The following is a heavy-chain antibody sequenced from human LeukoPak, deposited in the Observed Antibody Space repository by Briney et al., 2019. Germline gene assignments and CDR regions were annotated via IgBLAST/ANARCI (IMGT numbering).Heavy chain of an antibody. CDR3: TTGPARNLVYY. J-gene: IGHJ4*02. CDR1: GFTFSNAW. CDR2: IKSKTDGATT. V-gene: IGHV3-15*01. D-gene: IGHD1-14*01. Sequence: GGSLRLSCAASGFTFSNAWMSWVRQAPGKGLEWVGRIKSKTDGATTDYAAPVKGRFTISRDDSKNTLYLHMNSLKTEDTAVYYCTTGPARNLVYYWGQGTLVTVSS.